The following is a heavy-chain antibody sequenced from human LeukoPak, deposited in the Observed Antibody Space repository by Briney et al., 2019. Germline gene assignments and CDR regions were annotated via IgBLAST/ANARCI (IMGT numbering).Heavy chain of an antibody. Sequence: GGSLRLSCAASGFTFSSYVMHWIRQPPGKGLEWVAVISYDGSNEHYVDSVKGRFTISRDNSKNTLYVQMNSLRAEDTAVYYCARSGDTNRNWFDPWGQGTLVTVSS. CDR1: GFTFSSYV. J-gene: IGHJ5*02. CDR2: ISYDGSNE. V-gene: IGHV3-30-3*01. CDR3: ARSGDTNRNWFDP. D-gene: IGHD1-14*01.